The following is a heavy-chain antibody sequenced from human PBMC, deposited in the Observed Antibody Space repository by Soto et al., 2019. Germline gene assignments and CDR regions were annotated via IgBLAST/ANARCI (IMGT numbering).Heavy chain of an antibody. CDR2: ISGSGGST. CDR3: AKGSNRVTLFGVIIPPPPNALYYFDY. J-gene: IGHJ4*02. D-gene: IGHD3-3*01. Sequence: GGSLRLSCAASGFTFSSDAMNWVRQAPGKGLEWVSAISGSGGSTYYAESVKGRFTISRDNSKNTLYLQMNSLGGEDTAIYYCAKGSNRVTLFGVIIPPPPNALYYFDYWGQGTLVTVSS. CDR1: GFTFSSDA. V-gene: IGHV3-23*01.